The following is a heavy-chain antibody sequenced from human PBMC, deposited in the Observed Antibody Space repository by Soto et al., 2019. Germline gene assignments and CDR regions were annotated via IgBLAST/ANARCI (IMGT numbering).Heavy chain of an antibody. V-gene: IGHV1-18*01. CDR2: ISAFNGET. D-gene: IGHD6-19*01. CDR1: GFTFSDYG. CDR3: VRDQQWLLPVPLNFEY. J-gene: IGHJ4*02. Sequence: ASVKVSCKASGFTFSDYGFSWVRQAPGRGLEWMGWISAFNGETNYTQKSEGRVAMTTDAATTTAYMELRSLTVDDTAVYYCVRDQQWLLPVPLNFEYWGQGNVVTVS.